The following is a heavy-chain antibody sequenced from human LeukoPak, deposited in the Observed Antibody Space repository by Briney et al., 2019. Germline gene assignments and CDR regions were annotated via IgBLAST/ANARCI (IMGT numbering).Heavy chain of an antibody. J-gene: IGHJ4*02. CDR3: ARVVSRGWGPTFDY. D-gene: IGHD2-21*02. CDR2: ISYDGSNK. V-gene: IGHV3-30*04. CDR1: GFTFSSYA. Sequence: GGSLRLSCAASGFTFSSYAMHWVRQAPGKGLEWVAVISYDGSNKYYADSVKGRFTISRDNSKNTLYLQMNSLRAEDTAVYFCARVVSRGWGPTFDYWGQGTLVTVSS.